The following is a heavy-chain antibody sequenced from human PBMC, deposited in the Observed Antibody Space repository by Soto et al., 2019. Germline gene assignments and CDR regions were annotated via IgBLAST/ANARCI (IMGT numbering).Heavy chain of an antibody. J-gene: IGHJ5*02. Sequence: ASVKVSCKASGYTFTSYGISWVRQAPGQGLEWMGWISSYNGNTNYAQKVQGRVALTTDTSTSTTYMELRSLRSDDTAVYYCARGPRYCSTTTCFSGVTWCDPWGLG. CDR1: GYTFTSYG. D-gene: IGHD2-2*01. CDR3: ARGPRYCSTTTCFSGVTWCDP. V-gene: IGHV1-18*04. CDR2: ISSYNGNT.